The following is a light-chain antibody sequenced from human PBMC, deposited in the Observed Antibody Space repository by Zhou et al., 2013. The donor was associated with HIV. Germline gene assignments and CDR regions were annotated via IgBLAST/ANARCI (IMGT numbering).Light chain of an antibody. CDR1: QGISNY. Sequence: DIQMTQSPSSLSASVGDRVTITCRASQGISNYLAWYQQKPGKVPKLLIYAASTLQSGVPSRFSGSGSGTDFTLTISCLQSEDFATYYCQQYYSYRTFGQGTKVEIK. V-gene: IGKV1-27*01. CDR2: AAS. CDR3: QQYYSYRT. J-gene: IGKJ1*01.